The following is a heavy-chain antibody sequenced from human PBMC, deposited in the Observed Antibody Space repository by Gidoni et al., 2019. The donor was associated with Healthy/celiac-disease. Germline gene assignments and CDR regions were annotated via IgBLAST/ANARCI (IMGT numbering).Heavy chain of an antibody. CDR2: VIPIFGTA. V-gene: IGHV1-69*01. J-gene: IGHJ4*02. CDR1: GGPFSSYA. CDR3: ARVMSARVDCGGDCYHGDYFDY. Sequence: QVQLVQSGAEVKKPGSSVKVSCKASGGPFSSYASSWVRQAPGQGLEWVGGVIPIFGTANYAQKFQGRVTITADESTSTAYMELSSLGSEDTAVYYCARVMSARVDCGGDCYHGDYFDYWGQGTLVTVSS. D-gene: IGHD2-21*02.